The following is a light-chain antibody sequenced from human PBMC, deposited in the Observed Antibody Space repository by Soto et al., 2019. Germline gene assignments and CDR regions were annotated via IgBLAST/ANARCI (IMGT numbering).Light chain of an antibody. CDR1: QSVSTNY. CDR2: GAS. J-gene: IGKJ1*01. CDR3: QHYGSSPPTWT. Sequence: EIVLTQSPGALSLSPGERATLSCRTSQSVSTNYLAWYQEKPGQAPRLLIYGASSRATGIPDRFSGSGSGTDFPLTISRLEPEDFAVYYCQHYGSSPPTWTFGQGTKVEIK. V-gene: IGKV3-20*01.